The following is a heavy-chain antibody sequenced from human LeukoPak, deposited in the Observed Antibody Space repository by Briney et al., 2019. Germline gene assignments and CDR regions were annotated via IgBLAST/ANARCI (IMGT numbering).Heavy chain of an antibody. D-gene: IGHD3-22*01. V-gene: IGHV3-64D*09. J-gene: IGHJ4*02. CDR1: GFAFSRYV. CDR3: VSQYDYDTRGYYPFDY. CDR2: VTSNGLTT. Sequence: PGGSLRLSCSASGFAFSRYVMYWVHQAPGKGLQFVSAVTSNGLTTYYADSLKGRFIISRDNSKNTLTLQMSSLRPEDTAVYYCVSQYDYDTRGYYPFDYWGQGTLVTVSA.